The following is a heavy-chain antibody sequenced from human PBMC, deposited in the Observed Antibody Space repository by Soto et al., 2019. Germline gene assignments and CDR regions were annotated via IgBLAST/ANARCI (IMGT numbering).Heavy chain of an antibody. J-gene: IGHJ4*02. CDR2: IPYSGGST. CDR1: GFTFSSHA. CDR3: VRSKGGYSYGTPFDY. Sequence: GGSLRLSCAASGFTFSSHAMTWVRQAPGRGLEWVSSIPYSGGSTYYADSVKGRFTISRDNSKSTLYLQMNSLRPEDTALYYCVRSKGGYSYGTPFDYWGQGTLVTVSS. V-gene: IGHV3-23*01. D-gene: IGHD5-18*01.